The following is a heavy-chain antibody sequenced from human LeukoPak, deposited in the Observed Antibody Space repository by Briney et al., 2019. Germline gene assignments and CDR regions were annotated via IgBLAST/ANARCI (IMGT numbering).Heavy chain of an antibody. V-gene: IGHV1-2*06. CDR1: GYSYIAYY. J-gene: IGHJ4*02. Sequence: ASVKVSCKASGYSYIAYYIYWVRQAPGQGLECMGRINPNSRGTNYAQKFQGRVTMTRDTSISTAYMELSRLRSDDTAVYYCAILDRNDYAIQYYFDYWGQGTLVTV. CDR3: AILDRNDYAIQYYFDY. D-gene: IGHD4-17*01. CDR2: INPNSRGT.